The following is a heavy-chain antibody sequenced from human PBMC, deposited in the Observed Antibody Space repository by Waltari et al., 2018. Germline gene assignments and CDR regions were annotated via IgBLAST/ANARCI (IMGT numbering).Heavy chain of an antibody. J-gene: IGHJ6*02. CDR2: INHAGYT. CDR1: GGSLSSFY. D-gene: IGHD2-8*02. CDR3: VRLEDCTGPGGNCYSADSFAMDV. V-gene: IGHV4-34*02. Sequence: QVQLQQWGAGVLQPSETLSLTCAVYGGSLSSFYWGWIRQPPGKGLEWIGEINHAGYTNYNPPLRIRVSLLVDTSKSQFSLKVNTVTAADTAVYYCVRLEDCTGPGGNCYSADSFAMDVWGQGTTVTVSS.